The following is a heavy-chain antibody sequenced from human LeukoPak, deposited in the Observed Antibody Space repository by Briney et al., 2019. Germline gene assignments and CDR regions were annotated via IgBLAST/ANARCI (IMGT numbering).Heavy chain of an antibody. J-gene: IGHJ5*02. Sequence: SETLSLTCAVYGGSFSGYYWSWIRQPPGKGLEWIGEINHSGSTNYNPSLKSRATISVDTSKNQFSLKLSSVTAADTAVYYCARAKGSYDSSGYYYGNWFDPWGQGTLVTVSS. V-gene: IGHV4-34*01. CDR1: GGSFSGYY. CDR2: INHSGST. CDR3: ARAKGSYDSSGYYYGNWFDP. D-gene: IGHD3-22*01.